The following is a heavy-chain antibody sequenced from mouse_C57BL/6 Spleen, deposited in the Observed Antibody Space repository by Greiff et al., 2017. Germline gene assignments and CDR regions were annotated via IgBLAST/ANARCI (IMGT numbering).Heavy chain of an antibody. V-gene: IGHV1-80*01. Sequence: VKLMESGAELVKPGASVKISCKASGYAFSSYWMNWVKQRPGKGLEWIGQIYPGDGDTNYNGKFKGKATLTADKSSSTAYMQLSSLTSEDSAVYFCARGRGYAMDYWGQGTSVTVSS. CDR3: ARGRGYAMDY. CDR2: IYPGDGDT. J-gene: IGHJ4*01. CDR1: GYAFSSYW.